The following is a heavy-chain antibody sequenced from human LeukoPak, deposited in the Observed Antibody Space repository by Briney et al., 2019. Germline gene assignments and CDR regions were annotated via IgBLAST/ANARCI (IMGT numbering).Heavy chain of an antibody. Sequence: KPSETLSLTCTVSGGSISSYYWSWIRQPPGKGLEWIGYIFYSGDTNYNPSLKSRGTITVDTSKNQFSLKLGSVTTADTAVYYCARANYDFLTGYYLFDSWGQGTLVTVSS. J-gene: IGHJ4*02. CDR1: GGSISSYY. V-gene: IGHV4-59*01. CDR3: ARANYDFLTGYYLFDS. D-gene: IGHD3-9*01. CDR2: IFYSGDT.